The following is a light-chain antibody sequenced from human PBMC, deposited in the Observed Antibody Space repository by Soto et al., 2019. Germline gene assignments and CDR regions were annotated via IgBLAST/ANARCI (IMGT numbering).Light chain of an antibody. Sequence: DIQRTLPPSSLSASLGDRVTITCRASRTIDNYLNWYQQKPGRAPELLVYATSSLQSGVPSRFTGGGSGTHFTLTIIGLQAEDFATYFCQQRYNTPITFGQGTRLDIK. V-gene: IGKV1-39*01. CDR3: QQRYNTPIT. J-gene: IGKJ5*01. CDR1: RTIDNY. CDR2: ATS.